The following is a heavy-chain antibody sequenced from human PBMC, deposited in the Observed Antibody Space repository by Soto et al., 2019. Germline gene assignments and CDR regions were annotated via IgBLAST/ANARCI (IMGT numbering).Heavy chain of an antibody. J-gene: IGHJ6*02. CDR3: ARGVVVGQGPYYYYGMDV. D-gene: IGHD3-22*01. CDR2: IYYSGST. V-gene: IGHV4-31*03. Sequence: SETLSLTCPVSGGYISSGGYYWSWIRQHPGKGLEWIGYIYYSGSTYYNPSLKSRVTISVDTSKNQFSLKLSSVTAADTAVYYCARGVVVGQGPYYYYGMDVWGQGTTVTVS. CDR1: GGYISSGGYY.